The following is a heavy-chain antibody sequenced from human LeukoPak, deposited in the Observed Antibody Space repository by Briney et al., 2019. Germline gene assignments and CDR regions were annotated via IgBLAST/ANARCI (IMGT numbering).Heavy chain of an antibody. J-gene: IGHJ6*03. CDR1: GGSISSYY. CDR3: ERGGASRYYYYYMDV. Sequence: SETLSLTCTVSGGSISSYYWSWIRQPPGKGLEWIGYIYYSGSTNYNPSLKSRFTISVDTSKNQFSLKLSSVTAADTAVYYCERGGASRYYYYYMDVWGKGTTVTVSS. CDR2: IYYSGST. D-gene: IGHD1-26*01. V-gene: IGHV4-59*01.